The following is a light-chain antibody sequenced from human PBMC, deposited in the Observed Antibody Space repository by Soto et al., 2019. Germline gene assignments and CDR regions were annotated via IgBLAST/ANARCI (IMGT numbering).Light chain of an antibody. J-gene: IGLJ2*01. CDR3: GSYASATLI. V-gene: IGLV2-14*01. Sequence: QSALTQPASVSGSPGQSITISCTGTSSDVGGYSYVSWYQHHPGKAPKLIIYEVRNRPSGVSNRFSGSKSGRTASLTISGLQTEDEADYYCGSYASATLIFGGGTKVTVL. CDR1: SSDVGGYSY. CDR2: EVR.